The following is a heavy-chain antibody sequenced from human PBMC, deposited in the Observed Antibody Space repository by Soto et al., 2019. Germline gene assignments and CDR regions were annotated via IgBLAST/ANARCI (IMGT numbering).Heavy chain of an antibody. D-gene: IGHD2-2*01. CDR1: GGSFSGYY. CDR2: INHSGST. J-gene: IGHJ5*02. CDR3: ARGPPRGYCSSTSCYPKNNWFDP. Sequence: SETLSLTCAVCGGSFSGYYWSWIRQPPGKGLEWIGEINHSGSTNYNPSLKSRVTISVDTSKNQFSLKLSSVTAADTAVYYCARGPPRGYCSSTSCYPKNNWFDPWGQGTLVTVS. V-gene: IGHV4-34*01.